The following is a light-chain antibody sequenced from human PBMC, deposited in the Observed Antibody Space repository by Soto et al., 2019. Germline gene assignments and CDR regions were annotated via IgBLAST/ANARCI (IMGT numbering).Light chain of an antibody. J-gene: IGKJ2*01. CDR3: QQLNSYPMYT. CDR2: AAS. Sequence: DIQLTQSPSFLSASVGDRVTITCRASQGISSYLAWYQQKPGKAPKLLIYAASTLQSGVPSRFSGSVSGTEFALKISSLQPEDFASFYCQQLNSYPMYTFGQGTKLEIK. V-gene: IGKV1-9*01. CDR1: QGISSY.